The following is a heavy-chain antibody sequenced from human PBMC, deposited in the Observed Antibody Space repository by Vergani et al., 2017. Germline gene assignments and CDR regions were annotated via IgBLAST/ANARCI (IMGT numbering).Heavy chain of an antibody. Sequence: QVQLQESGPGLVKPSQTLSLTCTVSGGSISSGGYYWSWIRQHPGKGLEWIGYIYYSGSTYYNPSLKSRVTISVDTSKNQFSLKLSSVTAADTAVYYCAKDLASGFRYNWNEGPSGWFDPWGQGTLVTVSS. CDR2: IYYSGST. CDR1: GGSISSGGYY. J-gene: IGHJ5*02. V-gene: IGHV4-31*03. D-gene: IGHD1-1*01. CDR3: AKDLASGFRYNWNEGPSGWFDP.